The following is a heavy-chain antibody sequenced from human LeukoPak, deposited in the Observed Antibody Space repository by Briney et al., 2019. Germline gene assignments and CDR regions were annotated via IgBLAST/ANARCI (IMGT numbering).Heavy chain of an antibody. CDR2: LSVSGATT. J-gene: IGHJ4*02. CDR1: GFSFSSYA. CDR3: ATPLVAGRGRFDY. D-gene: IGHD5-12*01. Sequence: GGSLRLSCAASGFSFSSYAMSWRRHAPEKGLELVSSLSVSGATTSYADYVKGRFTISRDNSQNTLYLQMNSLRAEDTAVYYCATPLVAGRGRFDYWGRGTLVTVAS. V-gene: IGHV3-23*01.